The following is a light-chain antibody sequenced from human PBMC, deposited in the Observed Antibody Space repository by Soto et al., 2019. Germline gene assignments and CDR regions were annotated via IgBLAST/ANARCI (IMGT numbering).Light chain of an antibody. Sequence: EIVMTQSPATLSVSPGERATLSCRASQSVSSNLAWYQQKPGQAPRLLIYGASTRATGIPARFRGSGSGPAFALTISSLQSEDFAVYYCQQYNNWPPWTFGQGTKVEIK. CDR3: QQYNNWPPWT. CDR1: QSVSSN. CDR2: GAS. J-gene: IGKJ1*01. V-gene: IGKV3-15*01.